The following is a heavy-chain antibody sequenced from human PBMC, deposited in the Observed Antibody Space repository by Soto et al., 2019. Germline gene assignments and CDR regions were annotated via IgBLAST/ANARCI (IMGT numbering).Heavy chain of an antibody. CDR2: IIPIFGTA. Sequence: QVQLVQSGAEVKKPGSSVKVSCKASGGTFSSYAISWVRQAPGQGLEWMGGIIPIFGTANYAQKFQGRVTITADNSTSTAYMELSSLRSEDTAVYYCASSLTGAAGRVYYYGMDVWGQGTTVTVSS. CDR1: GGTFSSYA. J-gene: IGHJ6*02. D-gene: IGHD1-20*01. CDR3: ASSLTGAAGRVYYYGMDV. V-gene: IGHV1-69*06.